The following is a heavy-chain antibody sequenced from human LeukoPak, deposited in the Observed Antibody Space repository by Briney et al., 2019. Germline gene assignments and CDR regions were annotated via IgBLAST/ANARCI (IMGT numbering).Heavy chain of an antibody. J-gene: IGHJ4*02. D-gene: IGHD6-13*01. Sequence: GGSPRLSCAASGFTFSSYWMSWVRQAPGKGLEWVANIKQDGSEKYYVDSVKGRFTISRDNAKNSLYLQMNSLRAEDTAVYYCARASIAAAGTIGLFDYWGQGTLVTVSS. CDR3: ARASIAAAGTIGLFDY. CDR1: GFTFSSYW. CDR2: IKQDGSEK. V-gene: IGHV3-7*01.